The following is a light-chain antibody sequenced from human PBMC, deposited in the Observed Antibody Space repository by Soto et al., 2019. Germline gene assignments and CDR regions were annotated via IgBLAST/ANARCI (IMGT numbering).Light chain of an antibody. CDR3: QQGYTTPIT. J-gene: IGKJ5*01. V-gene: IGKV1-39*01. CDR1: QNIERY. CDR2: AAA. Sequence: DIQMTQSPSSLSASIGDTVTISCRASQNIERYLNWYQKKEGRAPQLLMFAAANLESGVPSRFRGSGSGTDFTLTISSLQPEDFATYHCQQGYTTPITFGQGTRLEIK.